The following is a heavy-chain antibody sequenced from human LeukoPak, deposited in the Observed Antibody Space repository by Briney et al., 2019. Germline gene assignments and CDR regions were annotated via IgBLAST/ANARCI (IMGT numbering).Heavy chain of an antibody. CDR1: GGTFSSYA. Sequence: GASVKVSCKASGGTFSSYAISWVRQAPGQGLEWMGRIIPIFGIANYAQKSQGRVTITADKSTSTAYMELSSLRSEDTAVYCCASGGGITMIVVAFDYWGQGTLVTVSS. D-gene: IGHD3-22*01. CDR3: ASGGGITMIVVAFDY. J-gene: IGHJ4*02. CDR2: IIPIFGIA. V-gene: IGHV1-69*04.